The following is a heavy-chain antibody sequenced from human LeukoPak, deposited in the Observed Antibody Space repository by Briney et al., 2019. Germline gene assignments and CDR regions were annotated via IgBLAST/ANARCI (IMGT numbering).Heavy chain of an antibody. V-gene: IGHV4-61*02. CDR2: IYTSGST. D-gene: IGHD3-3*01. Sequence: SETLSLTCTVSGGSISSGSYYWSWIRQPAGKGLEWIGRIYTSGSTNYNPSLKSRVTISVDTSKNQFSLKLSSVTAADTAVYYCARHHDWGQGTLVTVSS. J-gene: IGHJ4*02. CDR1: GGSISSGSYY. CDR3: ARHHD.